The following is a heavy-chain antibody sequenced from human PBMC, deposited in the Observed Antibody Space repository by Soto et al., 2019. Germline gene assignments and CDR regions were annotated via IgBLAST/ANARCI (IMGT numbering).Heavy chain of an antibody. V-gene: IGHV4-4*02. D-gene: IGHD3-3*01. CDR3: ARRRITTFGVIITGYGMDV. CDR1: GGSISNNNC. Sequence: PSETLSLTCAVSGGSISNNNCWNWVRQPPGKGLEWIGEIYDTGTTNYNPSLKSRVTISLEQSKNQFSLKVTSVTAADTAVYYCARRRITTFGVIITGYGMDVWGQGTTVTFSS. J-gene: IGHJ6*02. CDR2: IYDTGTT.